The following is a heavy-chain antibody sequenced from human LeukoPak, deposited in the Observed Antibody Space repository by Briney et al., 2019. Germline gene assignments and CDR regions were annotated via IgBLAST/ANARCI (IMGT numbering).Heavy chain of an antibody. J-gene: IGHJ6*02. CDR2: ISYDGSNK. CDR3: AKESGSYSGNYGMDV. Sequence: LWGSLRLSCAASGFTFSSYGMHWVRQAPGKGLEWVAVISYDGSNKYYADSVKGRFTISRDNSKNTLYLQMNSLRAEDTAVYYCAKESGSYSGNYGMDVWGQGTAVAVSS. V-gene: IGHV3-30*18. CDR1: GFTFSSYG. D-gene: IGHD1-26*01.